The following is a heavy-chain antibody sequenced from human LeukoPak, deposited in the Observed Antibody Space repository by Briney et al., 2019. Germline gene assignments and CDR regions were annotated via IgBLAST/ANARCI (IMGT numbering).Heavy chain of an antibody. CDR2: ISRSGTSI. Sequence: GGSLRLSCAASGFTFSSSTIDWVRQAPGKGLEWVSSISRSGTSIYYADSLRGRFTISRDNAKNSLYLQMNSLGVDDTAVYYCAKEGRSTTPGYWGQGTLVTVSS. V-gene: IGHV3-21*01. CDR1: GFTFSSST. CDR3: AKEGRSTTPGY. J-gene: IGHJ4*02. D-gene: IGHD6-13*01.